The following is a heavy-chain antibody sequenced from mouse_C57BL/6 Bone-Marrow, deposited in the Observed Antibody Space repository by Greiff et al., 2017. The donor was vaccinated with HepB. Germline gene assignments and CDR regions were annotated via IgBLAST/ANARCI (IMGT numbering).Heavy chain of an antibody. J-gene: IGHJ2*01. V-gene: IGHV1-18*01. CDR3: ARSRRLRHYFDY. CDR2: INPNNGGT. D-gene: IGHD2-4*01. CDR1: GYTFTDYN. Sequence: EVQLQQSGPELVKPGASVKIPCKASGYTFTDYNMDWVKQSHGKSLEWIGDINPNNGGTIYNQKFKGKATLTVDKSSSTAYMELRSLTSEDTAVYYCARSRRLRHYFDYWGQGTTLTVSS.